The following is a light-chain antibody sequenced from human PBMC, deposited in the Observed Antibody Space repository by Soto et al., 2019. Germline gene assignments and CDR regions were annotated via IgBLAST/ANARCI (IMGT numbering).Light chain of an antibody. CDR1: SSDVGGYNY. CDR2: EVS. Sequence: QSALTQPPSASGSPGQSVTISCTGTSSDVGGYNYVSWYQQHPGKAPKLMIYEVSKRPSGVPDRFSGSKSGNTASLTVSGLQAEYEADDYCSSYAGSNNSVVVGGRTKLTVL. J-gene: IGLJ2*01. CDR3: SSYAGSNNSVV. V-gene: IGLV2-8*01.